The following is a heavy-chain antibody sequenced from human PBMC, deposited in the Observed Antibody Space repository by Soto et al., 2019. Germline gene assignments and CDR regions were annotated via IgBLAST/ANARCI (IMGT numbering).Heavy chain of an antibody. J-gene: IGHJ6*02. Sequence: ASVKVSCKASGYTFTSYAMHWVRQAPGQRIEWMGWINAGNGNTKYSQKFQGRVTITRDTSASTAYMELSSLRSEDTAVYYCARFQSGTVTTGPYYGMDVWGQGTTVTVSS. CDR1: GYTFTSYA. D-gene: IGHD4-4*01. V-gene: IGHV1-3*01. CDR2: INAGNGNT. CDR3: ARFQSGTVTTGPYYGMDV.